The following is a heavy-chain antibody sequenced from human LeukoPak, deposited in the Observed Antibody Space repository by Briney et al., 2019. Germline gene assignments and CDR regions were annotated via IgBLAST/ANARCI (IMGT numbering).Heavy chain of an antibody. Sequence: PSETLSLTCTVSGGSISSYYWSWIRQPAGKGLEWIGRIYTSGSTNYNPSLKSRVTMSVDTCKNQFSLKLSSVTAADTAVYYCARDTSGSYFWDTDAFDIWGQGTMVTVSS. J-gene: IGHJ3*02. V-gene: IGHV4-4*07. D-gene: IGHD1-26*01. CDR1: GGSISSYY. CDR2: IYTSGST. CDR3: ARDTSGSYFWDTDAFDI.